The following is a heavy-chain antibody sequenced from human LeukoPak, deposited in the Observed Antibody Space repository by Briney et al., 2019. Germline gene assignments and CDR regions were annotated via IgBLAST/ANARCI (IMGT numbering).Heavy chain of an antibody. CDR3: ASGYRSGPICA. CDR1: GFMFSGYG. J-gene: IGHJ4*02. D-gene: IGHD3-16*02. Sequence: GGSLRLSCAASGFMFSGYGMNWVRQAPGKGLEWLAVIWFDGSKEYYGDSVKGRFSISRDNSKNSLYLQMNSLRAEDTAMYFCASGYRSGPICAWGQGTLVTVSS. CDR2: IWFDGSKE. V-gene: IGHV3-33*01.